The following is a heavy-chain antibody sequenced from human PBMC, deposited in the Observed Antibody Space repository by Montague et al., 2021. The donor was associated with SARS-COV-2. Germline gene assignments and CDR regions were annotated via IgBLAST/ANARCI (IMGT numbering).Heavy chain of an antibody. V-gene: IGHV4-34*01. CDR1: GGSFSGYY. CDR2: INHSGST. CDR3: ARGRRILLWFGELLSGGDYYGMDV. J-gene: IGHJ6*02. Sequence: SETLSLTCAVYGGSFSGYYWSWIRQPPGKGLEWIGEINHSGSTXXXPSXXXRVTISVDTSKNQFSLKLSSVTAADTAVYYCARGRRILLWFGELLSGGDYYGMDVWGQGTTVTVSS. D-gene: IGHD3-10*01.